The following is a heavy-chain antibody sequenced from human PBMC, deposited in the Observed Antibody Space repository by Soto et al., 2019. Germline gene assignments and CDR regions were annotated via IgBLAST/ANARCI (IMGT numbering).Heavy chain of an antibody. Sequence: QVQLVQSGAEVKKPGSSVKVSCKASGGTFSSYAISWVRQAPGQGLEWMGGIIPIFGTANYAQKFQGRVTITADEYTSTAYMELSSLRSEDTAVYYCARRAVVVAATPISYYYYYGMDVWGQGTTVTVSS. V-gene: IGHV1-69*01. J-gene: IGHJ6*02. CDR3: ARRAVVVAATPISYYYYYGMDV. CDR2: IIPIFGTA. D-gene: IGHD2-15*01. CDR1: GGTFSSYA.